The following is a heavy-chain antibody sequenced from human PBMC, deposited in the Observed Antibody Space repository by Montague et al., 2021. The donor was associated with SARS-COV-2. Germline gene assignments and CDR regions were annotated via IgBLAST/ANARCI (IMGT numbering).Heavy chain of an antibody. V-gene: IGHV4-59*07. CDR1: GGSISTYY. J-gene: IGHJ6*02. CDR3: ARLPYDNSYGVDG. Sequence: SDTLSLTCTVSGGSISTYYWNWIRQFPGKGLEWIGYIDYSGSTNYNPSLQSRVITSVDRSKIQFSLKLNSVTAADTAIYYCARLPYDNSYGVDGWGQGTTVTVSS. D-gene: IGHD3-9*01. CDR2: IDYSGST.